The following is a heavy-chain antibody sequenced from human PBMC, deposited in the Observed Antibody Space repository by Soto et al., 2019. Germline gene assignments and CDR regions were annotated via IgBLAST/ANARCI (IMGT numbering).Heavy chain of an antibody. V-gene: IGHV6-1*01. Sequence: SHTRSLTCAISGYSVSSSSAAWKLIRQSPSRGLEWLGRTYYRSKWYNYYAVSVKSRITINPDTSKNQFSLQLNSVTPEDTAVYYCAREKGYSSTFSSWGQGTLVTVSS. J-gene: IGHJ5*02. CDR1: GYSVSSSSAA. CDR2: TYYRSKWYN. CDR3: AREKGYSSTFSS. D-gene: IGHD6-13*01.